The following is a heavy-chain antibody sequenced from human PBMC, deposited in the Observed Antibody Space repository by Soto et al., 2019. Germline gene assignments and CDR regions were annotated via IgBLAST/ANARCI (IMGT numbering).Heavy chain of an antibody. CDR2: VNLSCGNT. CDR3: ARGDGRGSSCFYYYYGMDV. J-gene: IGHJ6*02. D-gene: IGHD1-26*01. V-gene: IGHV1-46*04. Sequence: QVQLVQSGAEVKKPGASVKVSCKASGYTFTNYYMHWVRQAPRQGLDRMGIVNLSCGNTSYAQKSQGRVPMNRDTSTRTVYMELSSLRSEDTVFYYCARGDGRGSSCFYYYYGMDVWGHGTTVTVSS. CDR1: GYTFTNYY.